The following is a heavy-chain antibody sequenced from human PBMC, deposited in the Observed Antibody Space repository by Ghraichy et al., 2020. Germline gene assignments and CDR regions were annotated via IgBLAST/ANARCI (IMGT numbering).Heavy chain of an antibody. CDR2: INSDGSST. CDR3: ASLYRAAAGMLGWYYYYGMDV. V-gene: IGHV3-74*01. D-gene: IGHD6-13*01. CDR1: GFTFSSYW. Sequence: GGSLRLSCAASGFTFSSYWMHWVRQAPGKGLVWVSRINSDGSSTSYADSVKGRFTISRDNAKNTLYLQMNSLRAEDTAVYYCASLYRAAAGMLGWYYYYGMDVWGQGTTVTGSS. J-gene: IGHJ6*02.